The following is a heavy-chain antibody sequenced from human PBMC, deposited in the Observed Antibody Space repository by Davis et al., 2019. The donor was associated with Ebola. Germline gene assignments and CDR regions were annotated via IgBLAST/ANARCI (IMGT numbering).Heavy chain of an antibody. CDR1: GFTFSTYS. CDR3: AKDTSNIWFDI. Sequence: GESLKISCAASGFTFSTYSMNWIRQAPGKGLEWVSFISYPSNIIYYADSVRGRFTISRDNAKNTLYLQMNGLRVEDTAIYYCAKDTSNIWFDIWGQGTMVTVSS. D-gene: IGHD1-26*01. CDR2: ISYPSNII. V-gene: IGHV3-48*01. J-gene: IGHJ3*02.